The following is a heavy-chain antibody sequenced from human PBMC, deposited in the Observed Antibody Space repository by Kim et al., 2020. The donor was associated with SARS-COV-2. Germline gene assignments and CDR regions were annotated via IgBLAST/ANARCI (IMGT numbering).Heavy chain of an antibody. V-gene: IGHV3-9*01. Sequence: GGSLRLSCAASGFTFGDYAMHWVRQAPGKGLEWVSGISWNSGSIGYADSVKGRFTISRDNAKNSLYLQMNSLRAEDTALYYCAKMSRGLNYYYYGMDVWGQGTTVTVSS. J-gene: IGHJ6*02. CDR3: AKMSRGLNYYYYGMDV. CDR1: GFTFGDYA. CDR2: ISWNSGSI. D-gene: IGHD3-22*01.